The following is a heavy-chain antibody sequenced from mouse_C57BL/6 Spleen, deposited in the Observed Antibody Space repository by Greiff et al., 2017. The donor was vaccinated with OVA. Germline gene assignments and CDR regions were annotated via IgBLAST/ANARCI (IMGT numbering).Heavy chain of an antibody. V-gene: IGHV1-53*01. CDR2: INPSNGGT. D-gene: IGHD2-2*01. CDR1: GYTFTSYW. CDR3: ARSGLRWYFDV. J-gene: IGHJ1*03. Sequence: VKLQQPGTELVKPGASVKLSCKASGYTFTSYWVHWVKQRPGQGLEWIGNINPSNGGTNYNEKFKSKATLTVDKSSSTAYMQLSSLTSEDSAVYYCARSGLRWYFDVWGTGTTVTVSS.